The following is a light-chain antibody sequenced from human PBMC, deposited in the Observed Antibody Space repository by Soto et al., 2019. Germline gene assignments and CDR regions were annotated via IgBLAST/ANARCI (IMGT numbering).Light chain of an antibody. J-gene: IGKJ1*01. Sequence: DIQMTQSPSSLSASVGDRVTITCRASQSISSYLNWYQQKPGKAPKLLIYAASSLQSGVPSRFSGSGSGTDVTLNISSLQPEDFATYYCQQSYSTPRTFGQGTKGQSK. V-gene: IGKV1-39*01. CDR3: QQSYSTPRT. CDR1: QSISSY. CDR2: AAS.